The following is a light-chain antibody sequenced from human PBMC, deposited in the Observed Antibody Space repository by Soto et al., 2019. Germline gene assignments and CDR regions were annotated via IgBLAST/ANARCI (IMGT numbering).Light chain of an antibody. Sequence: EVVLTHSPATLSLSPGERATLSCRASQSVSSYLAWYQQKPGQAPRLLIYDASNRATGIPARFSASGSGTDFTLTISSLEPEDFAVYYCQQRSNWPPITFGQGTRLEIK. CDR2: DAS. CDR3: QQRSNWPPIT. CDR1: QSVSSY. V-gene: IGKV3-11*01. J-gene: IGKJ5*01.